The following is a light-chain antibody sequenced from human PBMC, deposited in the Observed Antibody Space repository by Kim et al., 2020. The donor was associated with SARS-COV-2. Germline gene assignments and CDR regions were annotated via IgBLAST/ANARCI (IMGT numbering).Light chain of an antibody. V-gene: IGLV2-14*03. Sequence: QSITISCTGTRSDVGGYNYVFWYQQHPGKAPKLMIYDVSNRPSGVSNRFSGSKSGNTASLTISGLQAEDEADYYCSSYTSSSTLHVFGTGTKVTVL. CDR2: DVS. CDR1: RSDVGGYNY. CDR3: SSYTSSSTLHV. J-gene: IGLJ1*01.